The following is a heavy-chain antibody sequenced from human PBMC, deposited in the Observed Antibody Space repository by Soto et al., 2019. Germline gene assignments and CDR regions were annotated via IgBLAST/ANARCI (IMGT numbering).Heavy chain of an antibody. D-gene: IGHD3-22*01. J-gene: IGHJ4*02. CDR3: AKDYDSSGYEGTD. Sequence: GGYLRLSCAASGFTFSNYVMSWVRQAPGKGLEWVATISGSGHRIDYADSVKGRFAVSRDNFKNILYLQLNSLRAEDTALYYWAKDYDSSGYEGTDWCQGTLVTVAS. CDR2: ISGSGHRI. V-gene: IGHV3-23*01. CDR1: GFTFSNYV.